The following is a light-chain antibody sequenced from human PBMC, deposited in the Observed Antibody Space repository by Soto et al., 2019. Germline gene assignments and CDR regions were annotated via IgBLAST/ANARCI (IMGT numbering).Light chain of an antibody. V-gene: IGKV1-5*03. J-gene: IGKJ4*01. CDR2: KAS. Sequence: DIQMTQSPSNLSASVGDRVTITCRASQSISSWLAWYQQKPGKAPKLLIYKASTLESGVPSRFSGSGSGTEFTLTISSLQPDDFATYYCQQYYSYSTFGGGTKVDIK. CDR1: QSISSW. CDR3: QQYYSYST.